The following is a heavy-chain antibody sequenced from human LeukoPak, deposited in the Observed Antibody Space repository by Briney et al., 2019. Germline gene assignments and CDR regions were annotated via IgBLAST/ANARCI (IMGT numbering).Heavy chain of an antibody. Sequence: PGGSLRLSCAASGFTFSSYGMHWVRQAPGKGLEWVAVIWYDGSNKYYADSVKGRFTISRDNSKNTLHLQMNSLRAEDTAVYYCAKAPPGYSSSWYYFDYWGQGTLVTVSS. CDR3: AKAPPGYSSSWYYFDY. J-gene: IGHJ4*02. V-gene: IGHV3-33*06. CDR2: IWYDGSNK. CDR1: GFTFSSYG. D-gene: IGHD6-13*01.